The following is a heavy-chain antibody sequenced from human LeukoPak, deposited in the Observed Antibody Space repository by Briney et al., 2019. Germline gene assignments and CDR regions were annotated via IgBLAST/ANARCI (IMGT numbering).Heavy chain of an antibody. V-gene: IGHV3-30*04. CDR3: ARGLYCSGGSCPANWFDP. Sequence: PGRSLRLSCAASGFTFSSYAMHWVRQAPGKGLEWVAVISFDGSNKYYADSVKGRSTISRDNSKNTLYLQMNSLRAEDTAVYYCARGLYCSGGSCPANWFDPWGQGTLVTVSS. J-gene: IGHJ5*02. D-gene: IGHD2-15*01. CDR1: GFTFSSYA. CDR2: ISFDGSNK.